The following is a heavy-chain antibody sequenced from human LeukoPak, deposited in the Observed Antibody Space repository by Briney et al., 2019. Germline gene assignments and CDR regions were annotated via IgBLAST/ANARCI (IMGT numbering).Heavy chain of an antibody. CDR2: IYYSGST. J-gene: IGHJ4*02. D-gene: IGHD3-10*01. CDR1: GGSISSYY. Sequence: SETLSLTCTVSGGSISSYYWSWIRQPPGKGLEWIGYIYYSGSTNYNPSLKSRVTISVGTSKNQFSLKLSSVTAADTAVYYCARLTPRLLWFGELPDYWGQGTLVTVSS. CDR3: ARLTPRLLWFGELPDY. V-gene: IGHV4-59*12.